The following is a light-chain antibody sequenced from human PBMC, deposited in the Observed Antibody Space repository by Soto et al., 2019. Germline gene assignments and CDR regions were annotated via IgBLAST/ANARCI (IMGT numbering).Light chain of an antibody. CDR1: QSVSTY. CDR3: QHRSNWPPIT. J-gene: IGKJ5*01. CDR2: DAS. Sequence: IVLTQSPATLSLSPGERTTLSCRASQSVSTYLAWYQQRPGQAPRLLIYDASNRAPGIPARFSGSGSGTDFTLTISSLEPEDFAVYYCQHRSNWPPITFGQGTRLEI. V-gene: IGKV3-11*01.